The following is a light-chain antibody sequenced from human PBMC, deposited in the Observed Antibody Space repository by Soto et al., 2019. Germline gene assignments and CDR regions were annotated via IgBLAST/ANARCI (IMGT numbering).Light chain of an antibody. CDR3: NSYTASSTYV. J-gene: IGLJ1*01. V-gene: IGLV2-14*01. CDR2: EVS. CDR1: SSNVGVYNY. Sequence: QSALTQPASVSGSPGQSITISCTGTSSNVGVYNYVSWYQQHPGKAPKLMIYEVSDRPSGVSNRFSGSKSGNTASLTIAGLQAEDVADYYCNSYTASSTYVFGTGTKVTVL.